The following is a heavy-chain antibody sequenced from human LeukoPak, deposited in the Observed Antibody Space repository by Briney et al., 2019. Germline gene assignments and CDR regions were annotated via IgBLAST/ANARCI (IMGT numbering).Heavy chain of an antibody. D-gene: IGHD2/OR15-2a*01. CDR2: IKHDGSEK. V-gene: IGHV3-7*01. Sequence: PGGSLRLSCAASGFTFSSYWMSWVRQAPGKGLEWVANIKHDGSEKYYVDSVKGRFTISRDNAKDSLYLQMNSLRARDTAVYYCARANSLGYWGQGNLVTVSS. CDR3: ARANSLGY. J-gene: IGHJ4*02. CDR1: GFTFSSYW.